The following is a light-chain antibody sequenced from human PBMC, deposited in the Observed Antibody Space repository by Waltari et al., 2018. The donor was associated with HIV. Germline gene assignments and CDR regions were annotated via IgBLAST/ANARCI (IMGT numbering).Light chain of an antibody. V-gene: IGKV4-1*01. CDR3: QQFYRTPYT. CDR1: QTIFYKSNNKNY. CDR2: WAS. Sequence: DIVMTQSPESLAVSLGERATINCKSSQTIFYKSNNKNYLAWYQRKPGQSPKLLISWASNREFWVPDRFSGSGSGTDYTLTINNLQAEDVAVYYCQQFYRTPYTFGQGTRLEFK. J-gene: IGKJ2*01.